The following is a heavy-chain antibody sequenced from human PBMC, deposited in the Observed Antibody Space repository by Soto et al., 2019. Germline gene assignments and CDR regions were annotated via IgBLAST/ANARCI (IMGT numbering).Heavy chain of an antibody. D-gene: IGHD6-13*01. CDR1: GGSVSSGSYY. Sequence: SETLSLTCTVSGGSVSSGSYYWSWIRQPPGKGLEWIGYIYYSGSTNYNPSLKSRVTISVDTSKNQFSLKLSSVTAADTAVYYCARGNIAAAGTMEGDFDYWGQGTLVTVSS. CDR3: ARGNIAAAGTMEGDFDY. J-gene: IGHJ4*02. V-gene: IGHV4-61*01. CDR2: IYYSGST.